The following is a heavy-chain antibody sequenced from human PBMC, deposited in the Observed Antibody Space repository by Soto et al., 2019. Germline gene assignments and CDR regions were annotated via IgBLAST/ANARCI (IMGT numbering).Heavy chain of an antibody. CDR2: IIPIFGTA. D-gene: IGHD3-16*01. CDR1: GGTFSSYA. CDR3: ARDFTGWPPDGVDS. Sequence: GASVKVSCKASGGTFSSYAISWVRQAPGQGLEWMGGIIPIFGTADYAQKFQGRVTITADESTSTAYMELGSLTCDDTAVYYCARDFTGWPPDGVDSWGQGTLVTVSS. J-gene: IGHJ4*02. V-gene: IGHV1-69*13.